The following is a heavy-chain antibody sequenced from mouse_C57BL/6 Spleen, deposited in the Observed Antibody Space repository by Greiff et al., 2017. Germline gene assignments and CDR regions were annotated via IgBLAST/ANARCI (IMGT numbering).Heavy chain of an antibody. D-gene: IGHD1-1*01. CDR3: ARELYYYGSSDYAMDY. V-gene: IGHV5-4*01. CDR1: GFTFSSYA. CDR2: ISDGGSYT. Sequence: EVQLQQSGGGLVKPGGSLKLSCAASGFTFSSYAMSWVRQTPEKRLEWVATISDGGSYTYYPDNVKGRFTISRDNAKNNLYLQMSHLKSEDTAMYYCARELYYYGSSDYAMDYWGQGTSVTVSS. J-gene: IGHJ4*01.